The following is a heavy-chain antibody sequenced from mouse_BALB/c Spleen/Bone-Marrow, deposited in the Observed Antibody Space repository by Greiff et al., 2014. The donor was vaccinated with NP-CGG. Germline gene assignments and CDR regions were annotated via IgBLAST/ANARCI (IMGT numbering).Heavy chain of an antibody. CDR3: AREANWNFDY. Sequence: QVQLQQSGPELVKPGASVRISCKAGGYTFTSYYIHWVKQRPGQGLEWIGWIYPGNVNTKYNEKFKGKATLTADKSSSTAYFLLSSLTSEDSAVYFCAREANWNFDYWGQGTTLTVSS. V-gene: IGHV1S56*01. J-gene: IGHJ2*01. D-gene: IGHD4-1*01. CDR2: IYPGNVNT. CDR1: GYTFTSYY.